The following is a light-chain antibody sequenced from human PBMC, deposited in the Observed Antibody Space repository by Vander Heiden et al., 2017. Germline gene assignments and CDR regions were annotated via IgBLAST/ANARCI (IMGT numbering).Light chain of an antibody. Sequence: EIVMTQSPATLSVSPGVRATLSCRASQSVNSNLAWYQQKPSQAPGLLFYEASTRATGVPARFSASGSGTEFTLTISSLQSEDFAIYYCQHYDNWPPLFGQGTKLEIK. CDR1: QSVNSN. J-gene: IGKJ2*01. CDR2: EAS. CDR3: QHYDNWPPL. V-gene: IGKV3-15*01.